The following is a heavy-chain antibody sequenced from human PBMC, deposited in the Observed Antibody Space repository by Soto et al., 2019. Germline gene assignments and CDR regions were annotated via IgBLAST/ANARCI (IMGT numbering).Heavy chain of an antibody. CDR1: GYTFTSYG. D-gene: IGHD6-13*01. J-gene: IGHJ4*02. Sequence: QVQLVQSGAEVKKPGASVKVSCKASGYTFTSYGSRWVRKAPGQGLEWMGWISAYNGNTNYEQKLHGRVTMTTHTSTSTAYMELRSLRSDDTAVYYCARDGDRGAAAVYWGQGTLSTVSS. CDR2: ISAYNGNT. CDR3: ARDGDRGAAAVY. V-gene: IGHV1-18*01.